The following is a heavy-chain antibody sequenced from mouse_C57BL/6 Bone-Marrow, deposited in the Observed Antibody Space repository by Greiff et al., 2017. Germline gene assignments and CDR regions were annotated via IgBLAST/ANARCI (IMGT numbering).Heavy chain of an antibody. CDR3: ERFDYDSAMDY. J-gene: IGHJ4*01. CDR1: GYSFTGYY. D-gene: IGHD2-4*01. V-gene: IGHV1-42*01. Sequence: VQLQQSGPELVKPGASVKISCKASGYSFTGYYMNWVKQSPEKSLEWIGEINPSTGGTTYNQKFKAKATLTVDKSSSTAYMQLKSLTSEDSAVYYCERFDYDSAMDYWGQGTSVTVSS. CDR2: INPSTGGT.